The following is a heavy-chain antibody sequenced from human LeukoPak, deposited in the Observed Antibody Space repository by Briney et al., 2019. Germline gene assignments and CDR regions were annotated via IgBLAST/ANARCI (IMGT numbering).Heavy chain of an antibody. J-gene: IGHJ4*02. Sequence: ASVKVSCKASGGTFSSYAISWVRQAPGQGLEWMGGIIPIFGTANYAQKFQGRVTITADESTSTAYMELSSLRSEDTAVYYCATDSDGYSGSYIDYWGQGTLVTVSS. CDR3: ATDSDGYSGSYIDY. CDR2: IIPIFGTA. D-gene: IGHD1-26*01. CDR1: GGTFSSYA. V-gene: IGHV1-69*13.